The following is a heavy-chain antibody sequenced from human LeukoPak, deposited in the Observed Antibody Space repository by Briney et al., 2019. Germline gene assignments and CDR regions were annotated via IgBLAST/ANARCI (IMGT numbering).Heavy chain of an antibody. J-gene: IGHJ3*02. V-gene: IGHV4-59*01. CDR2: IYYSGST. Sequence: SETLSLTCAVYGGSFSGYYWSWIRQPPGKGLEWIGYIYYSGSTNYNPSLKSRVTISVDTSKNQFSLRLSSLTAADTAVYYCAREGPIDAFDIWGQGTMVTVSS. CDR1: GGSFSGYY. CDR3: AREGPIDAFDI.